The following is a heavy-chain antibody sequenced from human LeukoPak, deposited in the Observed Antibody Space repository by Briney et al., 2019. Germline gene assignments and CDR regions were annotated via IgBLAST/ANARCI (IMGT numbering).Heavy chain of an antibody. V-gene: IGHV3-43*02. CDR1: GFTVDDYA. CDR3: AKDIRYGSGNIDY. CDR2: ISGDGGST. D-gene: IGHD3-10*01. J-gene: IGHJ4*02. Sequence: GRSLRLSWAASGFTVDDYAMRWARHAPGKGLEWVSLISGDGGSTYYADSVKGRFTISRDNSKNSLYLQMHSLRTEDTALYSCAKDIRYGSGNIDYWGQGTRVTGPS.